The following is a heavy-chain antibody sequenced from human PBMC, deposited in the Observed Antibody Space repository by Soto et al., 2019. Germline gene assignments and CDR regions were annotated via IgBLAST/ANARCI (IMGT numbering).Heavy chain of an antibody. CDR3: AGEAYSSGPYYFDY. Sequence: PGGSLRLSCAASGFTFSSYGMHWVRQAPGKGLEWVAVIWYDGSNKYYADSVKGRFTISRDNSKNTLYLQMNSLRAEDTAVYYCAGEAYSSGPYYFDYWGQGTLVTVSS. J-gene: IGHJ4*02. CDR1: GFTFSSYG. CDR2: IWYDGSNK. V-gene: IGHV3-33*01. D-gene: IGHD6-19*01.